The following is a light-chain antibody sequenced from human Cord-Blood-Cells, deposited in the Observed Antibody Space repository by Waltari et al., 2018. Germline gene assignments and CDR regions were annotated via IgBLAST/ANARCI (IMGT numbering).Light chain of an antibody. CDR2: DVS. J-gene: IGLJ2*01. CDR3: SSYTSSSTYVV. V-gene: IGLV2-14*01. Sequence: QSALTQPASVSGSPGQSITISCTGTSSDVGGYNYVSWYQQHPGKAPKLMIYDVSKRPSGFSNRFSGSKSGTTASLTISGLQAEDEADYYCSSYTSSSTYVVFGGGTKLTVL. CDR1: SSDVGGYNY.